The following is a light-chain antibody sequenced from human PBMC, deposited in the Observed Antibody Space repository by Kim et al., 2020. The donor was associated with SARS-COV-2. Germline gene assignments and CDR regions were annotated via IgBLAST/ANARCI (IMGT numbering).Light chain of an antibody. Sequence: SITISGTGTSRDVVNYNLVSWYQQRPGKAPNLIIFEVSKRPSGVSNRFSGSKSGDTASLTISGLQAEDESDYYCCSYAGSSAFVIFGGGTKVTVL. CDR3: CSYAGSSAFVI. CDR1: SRDVVNYNL. V-gene: IGLV2-23*02. J-gene: IGLJ2*01. CDR2: EVS.